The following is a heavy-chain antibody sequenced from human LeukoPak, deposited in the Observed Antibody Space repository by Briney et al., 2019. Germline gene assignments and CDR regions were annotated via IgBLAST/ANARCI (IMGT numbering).Heavy chain of an antibody. Sequence: GGSLRLSCAASGFTFSDHAMHWVRQAPGKGLEWVSAVGIAADTFYPGSVKGRFAISRENAKNSLYLQMNSLRVEDTAVYYCVRQKKSHGNFDYWGQGTLVTVSS. CDR2: VGIAADT. J-gene: IGHJ4*02. V-gene: IGHV3-13*01. D-gene: IGHD1-26*01. CDR1: GFTFSDHA. CDR3: VRQKKSHGNFDY.